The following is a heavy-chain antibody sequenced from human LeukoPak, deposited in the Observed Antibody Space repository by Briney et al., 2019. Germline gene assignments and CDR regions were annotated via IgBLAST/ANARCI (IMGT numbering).Heavy chain of an antibody. J-gene: IGHJ6*03. CDR3: ARTTEGGYTYDYFYYYYMDV. Sequence: SETLSLTCTVSGGSISSYYWSWIRQPPGKELEGMGYIYYSGSTNYNPSLKSRVTISVDTSKNHFSLKLSSVTAADTAVYYCARTTEGGYTYDYFYYYYMDVWGKGTTVTISS. CDR2: IYYSGST. D-gene: IGHD5-18*01. V-gene: IGHV4-59*01. CDR1: GGSISSYY.